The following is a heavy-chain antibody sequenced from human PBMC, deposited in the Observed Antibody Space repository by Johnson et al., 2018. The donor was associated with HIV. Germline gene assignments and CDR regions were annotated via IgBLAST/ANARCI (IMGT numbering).Heavy chain of an antibody. CDR3: AKEDPWRRAFDI. CDR1: GFTFSSYD. J-gene: IGHJ3*02. V-gene: IGHV3-20*04. CDR2: INWNGGST. D-gene: IGHD1-1*01. Sequence: VQLVESGGGLVKPGGSLRLSCAASGFTFSSYDMHWVRQATGKGLEWVSGINWNGGSTGYADSVKGRFTISRDNAKNSLYLQMNGLRPEATAVYYCAKEDPWRRAFDIWGQGTMVTVSS.